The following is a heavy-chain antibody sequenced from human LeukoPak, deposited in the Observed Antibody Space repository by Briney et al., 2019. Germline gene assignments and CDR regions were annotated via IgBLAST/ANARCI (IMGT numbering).Heavy chain of an antibody. V-gene: IGHV4-34*01. Sequence: PSEILSLTCAVYGGSFSGYYWTWIRQSPGKGLEWIGEINHSGSTNYNPSLKSRVTISVDTSKNQFSLKLSSVTAADTAVYHCARGRTGYQLLPTKKNYDYYYMDVWGKGTTVTVSS. CDR2: INHSGST. J-gene: IGHJ6*03. CDR3: ARGRTGYQLLPTKKNYDYYYMDV. CDR1: GGSFSGYY. D-gene: IGHD2-2*01.